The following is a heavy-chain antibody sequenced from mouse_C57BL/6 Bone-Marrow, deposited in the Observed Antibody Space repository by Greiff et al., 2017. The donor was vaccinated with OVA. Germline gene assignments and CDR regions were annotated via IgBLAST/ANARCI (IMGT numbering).Heavy chain of an antibody. D-gene: IGHD2-12*01. V-gene: IGHV1-72*01. J-gene: IGHJ4*01. CDR3: TSLYNYEAMDC. Sequence: QVQLQQSGAELVKPGASVKLSCTASGFTFTSYWMHWVKQRPGRGLEWIGRIDPKGGGTKYNEKFKGKATMTVDKSSNTAYMQLSSLTSEDSAVYYCTSLYNYEAMDCWGQGTTVTVSS. CDR2: IDPKGGGT. CDR1: GFTFTSYW.